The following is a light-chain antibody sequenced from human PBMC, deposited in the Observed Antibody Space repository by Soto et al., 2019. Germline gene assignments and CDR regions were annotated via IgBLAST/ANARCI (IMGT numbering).Light chain of an antibody. CDR3: SSYASSNTLVV. CDR2: EVT. CDR1: SSDVGDYNY. Sequence: QSALTQPASVSGSPGQSITISCTGTSSDVGDYNYVSWYQQYPGKAPKLIIYEVTNRPSGVSSRFSGSKSGYTASLTISGLQAEDEADYYCSSYASSNTLVVFGGGTKLTVL. V-gene: IGLV2-14*01. J-gene: IGLJ3*02.